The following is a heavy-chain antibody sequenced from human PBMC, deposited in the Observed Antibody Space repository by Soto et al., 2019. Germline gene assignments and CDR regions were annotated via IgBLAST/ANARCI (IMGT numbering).Heavy chain of an antibody. CDR3: AKVEDGDYYYYYYMDV. D-gene: IGHD4-17*01. J-gene: IGHJ6*03. CDR1: GFTFSSYA. CDR2: ISGSGGST. Sequence: EVQLLESGGGLVQPGGSLRLSCAASGFTFSSYAMSWVRQAPGKGLEWVSAISGSGGSTYYADSVKGRFTISIDNSKNTLYLQMNSLRAEDTAVYYCAKVEDGDYYYYYYMDVWGKGTTVTVSS. V-gene: IGHV3-23*01.